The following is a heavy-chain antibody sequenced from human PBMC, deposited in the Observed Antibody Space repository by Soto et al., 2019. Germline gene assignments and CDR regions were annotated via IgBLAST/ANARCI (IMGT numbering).Heavy chain of an antibody. CDR2: INHSGST. Sequence: QVQLQQWGAGLLKPSETLSLTCAVYGGSFSGYYWSWIRQPPGKGLEWIGEINHSGSTNYNPSLKSRVTISEDTSKNQFSLKLSSVTAADTAVYYCAREPAGVIAAAGPGWFDPWGQGTLVTVSS. CDR1: GGSFSGYY. D-gene: IGHD6-13*01. J-gene: IGHJ5*02. CDR3: AREPAGVIAAAGPGWFDP. V-gene: IGHV4-34*01.